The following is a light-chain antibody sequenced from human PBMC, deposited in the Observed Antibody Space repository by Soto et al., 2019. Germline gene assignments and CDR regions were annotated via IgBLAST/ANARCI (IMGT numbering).Light chain of an antibody. V-gene: IGLV2-8*01. J-gene: IGLJ3*02. Sequence: QSALTQPPSASGSPGQSVTISCTGTSSDVGAYKYVSWYQQYPGKAPKLMIYEVTKRPSGVPDRFSGSKSGNTASLTVSGLQAEDEADYYCTSYVGNDTWVRGGGTKLTVL. CDR1: SSDVGAYKY. CDR3: TSYVGNDTWV. CDR2: EVT.